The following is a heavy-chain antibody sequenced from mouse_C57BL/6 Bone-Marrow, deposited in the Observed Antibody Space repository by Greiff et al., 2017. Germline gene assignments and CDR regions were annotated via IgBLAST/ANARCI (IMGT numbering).Heavy chain of an antibody. V-gene: IGHV10-1*01. CDR2: IRSKSNNYAT. CDR3: VSYGNYEMDY. D-gene: IGHD2-1*01. Sequence: GGGLVQPKGSLKLSCAASGFSFNTYAMNWVRQAPGKGLEWVARIRSKSNNYATYYADSVKDRFTISRDDSESMLYLQMNNLKTEDTAMYYCVSYGNYEMDYWGQGTSVTVSS. CDR1: GFSFNTYA. J-gene: IGHJ4*01.